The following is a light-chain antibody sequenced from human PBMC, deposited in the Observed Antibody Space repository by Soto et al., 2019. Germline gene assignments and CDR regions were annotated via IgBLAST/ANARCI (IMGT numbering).Light chain of an antibody. CDR3: QHYSNLPLT. CDR1: QSVSSN. V-gene: IGKV3-15*01. J-gene: IGKJ4*01. Sequence: ERVLTQSPGTLSLSPGERATLSCRASQSVSSNLAWYQQKPGQAPRLLIYGASTRATGIPARFSGSGSGTEFTLTISRLQSEDFAVYYCQHYSNLPLTVGGGAKVEIK. CDR2: GAS.